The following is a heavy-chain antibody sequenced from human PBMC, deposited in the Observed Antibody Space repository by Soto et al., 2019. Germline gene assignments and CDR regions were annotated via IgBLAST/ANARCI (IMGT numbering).Heavy chain of an antibody. CDR1: GGSISSGGYY. CDR3: ARDYYDSSGYGYYYGMDV. CDR2: IYYSGIT. Sequence: SETLSLTCTVSGGSISSGGYYWSWSRQHPGKGLEWIGYIYYSGITYYNPSLKSRVTISVDTSKNQFSLKLSSVTAADTAVYYCARDYYDSSGYGYYYGMDVWGQGTTVTVSS. D-gene: IGHD3-22*01. V-gene: IGHV4-31*03. J-gene: IGHJ6*02.